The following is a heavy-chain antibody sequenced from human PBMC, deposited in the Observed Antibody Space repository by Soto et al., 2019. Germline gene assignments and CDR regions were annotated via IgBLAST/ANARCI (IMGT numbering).Heavy chain of an antibody. CDR2: ISTQSGTT. CDR3: ARGGYKDS. V-gene: IGHV1-18*01. D-gene: IGHD5-12*01. Sequence: QVQLVQSGVEVKKPGASMKISCRTSGYTFTNYAINWVRQAPGQGLEWVAWISTQSGTTNYGQRLQGRVTVTTDTSTRTAYMELRNLRSDDTALYYCARGGYKDSWGQGTLVTVSS. CDR1: GYTFTNYA. J-gene: IGHJ4*02.